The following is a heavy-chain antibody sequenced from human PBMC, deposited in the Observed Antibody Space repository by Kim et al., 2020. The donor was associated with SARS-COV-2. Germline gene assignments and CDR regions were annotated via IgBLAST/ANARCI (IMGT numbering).Heavy chain of an antibody. V-gene: IGHV3-9*01. D-gene: IGHD3-10*01. J-gene: IGHJ4*02. CDR2: ISWNSGSI. CDR3: AKVGSGSLGGYFDY. Sequence: GGSLRLSCAASGFTFDDYAMHWVRQAPGKGLEWVSGISWNSGSIGYADSVKGRFTISRDNAKNSLYLQMNSLRAEDTALYYCAKVGSGSLGGYFDYRGQGTLVTVSS. CDR1: GFTFDDYA.